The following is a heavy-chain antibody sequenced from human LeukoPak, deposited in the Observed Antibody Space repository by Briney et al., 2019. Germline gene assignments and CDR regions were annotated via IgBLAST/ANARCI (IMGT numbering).Heavy chain of an antibody. CDR1: GYTFTGYY. Sequence: GASVKVSCKASGYTFTGYYMHWVRQAPGQGLEWMGWINPNSGGTNYAQKFQGRVTMTRDTSISTAYMELSRLRSDDTAVYYCARDLTSDGSGSYLGRKYYYYGMDVWGQGTTVTVSS. V-gene: IGHV1-2*02. CDR3: ARDLTSDGSGSYLGRKYYYYGMDV. J-gene: IGHJ6*02. D-gene: IGHD3-10*01. CDR2: INPNSGGT.